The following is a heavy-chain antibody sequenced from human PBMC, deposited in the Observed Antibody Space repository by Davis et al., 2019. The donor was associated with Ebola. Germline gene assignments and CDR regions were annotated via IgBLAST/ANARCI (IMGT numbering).Heavy chain of an antibody. CDR3: AYGGNFPDAFDI. CDR1: NYSIASGYF. D-gene: IGHD4-23*01. J-gene: IGHJ3*02. V-gene: IGHV4-38-2*02. CDR2: MFHSGNT. Sequence: SETLSLTCTVSNYSIASGYFWGWVRQPPGQGLEWIGSMFHSGNTNYNPSLKSRVTMSVDTSKNQFSLKLSSVTAADTAVYYCAYGGNFPDAFDIWGQGTMVTVSS.